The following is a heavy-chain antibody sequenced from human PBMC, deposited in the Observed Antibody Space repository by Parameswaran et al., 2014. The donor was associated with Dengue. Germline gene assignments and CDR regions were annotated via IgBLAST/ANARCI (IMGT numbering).Heavy chain of an antibody. D-gene: IGHD3-10*01. J-gene: IGHJ6*02. CDR3: ARDPPIYGSGSPTGNYGMDV. CDR2: IIPIFGTA. V-gene: IGHV1-69*01. Sequence: WVRQAPGQGLEWMGGIIPIFGTANYAQKFQGRVTITADESTSTAYMELSSLRSEDTAVYYCARDPPIYGSGSPTGNYGMDVWGQGTTVTVSS.